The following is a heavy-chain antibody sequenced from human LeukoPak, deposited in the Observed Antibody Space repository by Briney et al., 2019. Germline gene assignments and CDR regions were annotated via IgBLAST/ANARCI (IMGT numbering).Heavy chain of an antibody. J-gene: IGHJ2*01. D-gene: IGHD5-12*01. CDR3: ARPDIMATRTDWYFDL. Sequence: PGRSLRLSCVASGFNFSGYAMHWVRQAPGKGLEWVAVISYDGSNKYYADSVKGRFTISSDNSKNTLYLQMNRLRAEHTAVYYCARPDIMATRTDWYFDLWGRGTLVTVSS. CDR2: ISYDGSNK. V-gene: IGHV3-30-3*01. CDR1: GFNFSGYA.